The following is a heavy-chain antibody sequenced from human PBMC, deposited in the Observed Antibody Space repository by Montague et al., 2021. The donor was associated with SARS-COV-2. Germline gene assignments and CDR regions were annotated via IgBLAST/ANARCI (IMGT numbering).Heavy chain of an antibody. CDR3: ARHRNYGDHSLDNWFHP. CDR1: GDSTSCPNCY. J-gene: IGHJ5*02. V-gene: IGHV4-39*01. CDR2: IYNSGTT. Sequence: SETLSLTCTVSGDSTSCPNCYWGWIRQAPGKGLDWIGTIYNSGTTYYNPSFKSRLTISIDTSKNQFSLKLTSVTAADTAVYYCARHRNYGDHSLDNWFHPWGQGTLVTVSS. D-gene: IGHD4-17*01.